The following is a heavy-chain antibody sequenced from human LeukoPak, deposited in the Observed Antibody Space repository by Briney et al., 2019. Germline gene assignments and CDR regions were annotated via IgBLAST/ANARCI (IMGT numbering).Heavy chain of an antibody. CDR2: IRYDGSYK. V-gene: IGHV3-30*02. Sequence: PGGSLRLSCAASGFTFSSYGMHWVRQAQGKGLEWVAFIRYDGSYKYYADSVKGRFTISRDISKNTLYLEMNSLRAEDTAMYYCAKDTTYYFDYWGQGTLVTVSS. CDR1: GFTFSSYG. CDR3: AKDTTYYFDY. J-gene: IGHJ4*02. D-gene: IGHD1-14*01.